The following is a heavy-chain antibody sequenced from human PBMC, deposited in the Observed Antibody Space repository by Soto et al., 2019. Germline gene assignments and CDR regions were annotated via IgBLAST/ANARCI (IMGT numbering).Heavy chain of an antibody. CDR2: IFSNDEK. J-gene: IGHJ4*02. CDR3: ARTTDYYDSSGYYELYYFDY. CDR1: GFSLSNARMG. D-gene: IGHD3-22*01. Sequence: QVTLNESGPVLVKPTETLTLTCTVSGFSLSNARMGVSWIRQPPGKHLQWLAHIFSNDEKSYSTSLKSTHNIANNISKSHVVLTMTNMDPVDTATYYCARTTDYYDSSGYYELYYFDYWGQGTPVTVS. V-gene: IGHV2-26*01.